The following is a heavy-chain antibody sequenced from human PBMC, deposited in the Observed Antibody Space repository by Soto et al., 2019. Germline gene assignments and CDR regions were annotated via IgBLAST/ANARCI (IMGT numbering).Heavy chain of an antibody. D-gene: IGHD6-13*01. J-gene: IGHJ3*02. CDR2: ISSSGSTI. CDR1: GFTFSDYY. CDR3: ARGALYSRNDAFDI. V-gene: IGHV3-11*01. Sequence: GGSLRLSCAASGFTFSDYYMSWIRQAPGKGLEWVSYISSSGSTIYYADSVKGRFTISRDNAKNSLYLQMNSLRAEDTAVYYCARGALYSRNDAFDIWGQGTMVTVSS.